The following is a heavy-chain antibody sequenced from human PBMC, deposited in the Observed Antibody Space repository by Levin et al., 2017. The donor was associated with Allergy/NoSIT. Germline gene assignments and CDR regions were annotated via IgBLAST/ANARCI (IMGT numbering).Heavy chain of an antibody. Sequence: RAGGSLRLSCKASGYTFTSYGISWVRQAPGQGLEWMGWISAYNGNTNYAQKLQGRVTMTTDTSTSTAYMELRSLRSDDTAVYYCARDCSSTSCYHPVDYWGQGTLVTVSS. J-gene: IGHJ4*02. V-gene: IGHV1-18*01. D-gene: IGHD2-2*01. CDR1: GYTFTSYG. CDR3: ARDCSSTSCYHPVDY. CDR2: ISAYNGNT.